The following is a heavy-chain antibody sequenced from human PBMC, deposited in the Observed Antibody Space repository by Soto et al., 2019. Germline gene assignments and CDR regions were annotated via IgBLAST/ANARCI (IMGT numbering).Heavy chain of an antibody. Sequence: GGSLRLSCAASGFTFSSYSMNWVRQAPGKGLEWVSSISSSSSYIYYADSVKGRFTISRDNAKNSLYLQMNSLRAEDTAVYYCARDFMITVGGVIVPYFDYWGQGTLVTVSS. V-gene: IGHV3-21*01. J-gene: IGHJ4*02. CDR2: ISSSSSYI. CDR1: GFTFSSYS. CDR3: ARDFMITVGGVIVPYFDY. D-gene: IGHD3-16*02.